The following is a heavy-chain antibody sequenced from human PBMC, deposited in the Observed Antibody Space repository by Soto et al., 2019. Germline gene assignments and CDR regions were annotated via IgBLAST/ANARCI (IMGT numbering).Heavy chain of an antibody. V-gene: IGHV2-5*02. J-gene: IGHJ4*01. CDR3: GTRGRKCHPQPLA. CDR2: TDWDDDE. D-gene: IGHD1-26*01. CDR1: WFSLGTSRAR. Sequence: DSGPTPVNPAQTLPLPYTFAWFSLGTSRARVGCIRQPPGTALGWPELTDWDDDECYSGSLKSRLAICKENSKNQVVLTMTNMAPVDTSIYSCGTRGRKCHPQPLAWGQGSLVTVPS.